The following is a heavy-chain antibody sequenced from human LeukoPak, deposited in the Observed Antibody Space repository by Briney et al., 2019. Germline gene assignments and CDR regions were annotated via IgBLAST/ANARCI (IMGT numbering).Heavy chain of an antibody. CDR2: ISGSGGST. Sequence: GGSLRLSCAASGFTFSSYAMSWVRQAPGKGPEWVSAISGSGGSTYYADSVKGRFTISRNNSKNTLYLQMNSLRAEDTAVYYCAKDLYGSGSYFDYWGQGTLVTVSS. CDR3: AKDLYGSGSYFDY. D-gene: IGHD3-10*01. J-gene: IGHJ4*02. CDR1: GFTFSSYA. V-gene: IGHV3-23*01.